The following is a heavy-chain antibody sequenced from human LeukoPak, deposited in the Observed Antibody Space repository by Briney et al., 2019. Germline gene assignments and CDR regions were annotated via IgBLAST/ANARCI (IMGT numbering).Heavy chain of an antibody. CDR3: AKTYYYGSGSYLDYYYYYMDV. J-gene: IGHJ6*03. D-gene: IGHD3-10*01. CDR2: IIPIFGTA. Sequence: ASVKVSCKASGGTFSSYAISWVRQAPRQGLEWMGGIIPIFGTANYAQKFQGRVTITADESTSTAYMELSSLRSEDTAVYYCAKTYYYGSGSYLDYYYYYMDVWGKGTTVTASS. CDR1: GGTFSSYA. V-gene: IGHV1-69*13.